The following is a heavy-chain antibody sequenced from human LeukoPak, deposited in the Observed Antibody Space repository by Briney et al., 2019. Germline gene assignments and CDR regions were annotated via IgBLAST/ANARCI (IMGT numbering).Heavy chain of an antibody. V-gene: IGHV6-1*01. CDR3: ASSYYAGNSLDD. CDR2: TYYRYKWYN. CDR1: GDSVSSNSGA. D-gene: IGHD4-23*01. J-gene: IGHJ4*02. Sequence: SQTLSLTCAISGDSVSSNSGAWNWIRQSPSRGLEWLGRTYYRYKWYNDYAVSVKSRITINPDTSKNQFSLQLNSVTPEDTAVYYCASSYYAGNSLDDWGQGTLVTVSS.